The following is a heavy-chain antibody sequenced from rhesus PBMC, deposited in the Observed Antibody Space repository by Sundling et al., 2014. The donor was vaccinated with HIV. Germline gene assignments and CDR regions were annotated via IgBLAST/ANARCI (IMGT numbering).Heavy chain of an antibody. CDR1: GFTFSNYW. CDR3: ASPVDIVGTEIDY. J-gene: IGHJ4*01. CDR2: INSAGSST. V-gene: IGHV3-28*02. D-gene: IGHD5-24*01. Sequence: EVQLVESGGGLAKPGGSLRLSCAASGFTFSNYWMYWVRQAPGKGLEWISAINSAGSSTYYADSVKGRFTISRENAKNTLYLQMDSLRAEDTAVYYCASPVDIVGTEIDYWGQGVLVTVSS.